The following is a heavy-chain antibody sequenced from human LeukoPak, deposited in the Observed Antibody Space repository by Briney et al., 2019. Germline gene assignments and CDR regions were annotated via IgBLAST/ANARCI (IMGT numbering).Heavy chain of an antibody. Sequence: SETLSLTCAVSGVSFDDYYWSRVRQTPGKGLEWIGEINHSGYTNDSPSLKSRVTLSIDTSRKQFSLNLRSVTVADTGIYYCTRMTAGHDYWGQGTLVTVSS. CDR2: INHSGYT. V-gene: IGHV4-34*01. J-gene: IGHJ4*02. CDR1: GVSFDDYY. D-gene: IGHD2-21*02. CDR3: TRMTAGHDY.